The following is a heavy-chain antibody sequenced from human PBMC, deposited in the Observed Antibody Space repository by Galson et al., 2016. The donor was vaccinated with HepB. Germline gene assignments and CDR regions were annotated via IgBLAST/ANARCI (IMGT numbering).Heavy chain of an antibody. D-gene: IGHD6-13*01. V-gene: IGHV3-33*01. CDR1: GFTFSSYG. J-gene: IGHJ4*02. CDR3: AREMAIAAAATFDY. Sequence: SLRLSCAASGFTFSSYGMHWVRRAPGKGLEWVAVIWYDGSNKYYADSVKGRFTISRDNSKNTLYLQMNSLRAEDTAVYYCAREMAIAAAATFDYWGQGTLVTVSS. CDR2: IWYDGSNK.